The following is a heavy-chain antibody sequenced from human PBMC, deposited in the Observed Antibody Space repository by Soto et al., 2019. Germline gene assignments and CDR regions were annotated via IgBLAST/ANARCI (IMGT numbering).Heavy chain of an antibody. CDR2: IYHGGST. D-gene: IGHD3-22*01. J-gene: IGHJ4*02. Sequence: SETLSLTCAVSGGSISSSNWWSWVRQPPGKGLEWIGEIYHGGSTNYNPSLKSRVTISVDKSKNQFSLKLSSVTAADMAVYYCARSRGYYDSSGYSYYWGQGTLVTVSS. V-gene: IGHV4-4*02. CDR1: GGSISSSNW. CDR3: ARSRGYYDSSGYSYY.